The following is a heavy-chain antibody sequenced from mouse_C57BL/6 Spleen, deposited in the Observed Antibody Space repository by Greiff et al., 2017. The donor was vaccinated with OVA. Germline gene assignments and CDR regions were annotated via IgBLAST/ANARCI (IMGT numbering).Heavy chain of an antibody. J-gene: IGHJ3*01. CDR1: GYTFTSYW. CDR2: IDPSDSDT. Sequence: QVQLQQPGAELVRPGSSVKLSCKASGYTFTSYWMHWVKQRPIQGLEWIGNIDPSDSDTHSNQKFKDKATLPVDKSSSTAYMQLSSLTSEDSAVYYCARLDAYGAYWGQGTLVTVSA. D-gene: IGHD2-3*01. V-gene: IGHV1-52*01. CDR3: ARLDAYGAY.